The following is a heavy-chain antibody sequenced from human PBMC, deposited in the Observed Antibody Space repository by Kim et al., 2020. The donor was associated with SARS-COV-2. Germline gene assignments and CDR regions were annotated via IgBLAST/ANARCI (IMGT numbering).Heavy chain of an antibody. CDR3: ASSKAGSSWQLY. V-gene: IGHV1-18*01. Sequence: ASVKVSCKASGYTFTSYGISWVRQAPGQGLEWMGWISAYNGNTNYAQKLQGRVTMTTDTSTNTAYTELRSLRSDDTAVYYCASSKAGSSWQLYWGQGTLVTVAS. D-gene: IGHD6-13*01. CDR1: GYTFTSYG. J-gene: IGHJ4*02. CDR2: ISAYNGNT.